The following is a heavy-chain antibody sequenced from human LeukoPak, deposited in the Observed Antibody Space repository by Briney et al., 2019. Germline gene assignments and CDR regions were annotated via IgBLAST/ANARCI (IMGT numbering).Heavy chain of an antibody. D-gene: IGHD6-19*01. CDR2: MYYSGNT. Sequence: PSETPSLTCTVSGGSISSSTYYWGWIRQPPGKGLEWIGSMYYSGNTYYNPSLKSRVTISVDTSKNQFSLKVNSVIAADTAVYYCARGKKYNSGCIYFDHWGQGALVTVSS. J-gene: IGHJ4*02. CDR1: GGSISSSTYY. CDR3: ARGKKYNSGCIYFDH. V-gene: IGHV4-39*01.